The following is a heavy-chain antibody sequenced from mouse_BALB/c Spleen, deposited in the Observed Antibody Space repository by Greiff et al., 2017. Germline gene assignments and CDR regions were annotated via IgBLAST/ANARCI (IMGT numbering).Heavy chain of an antibody. Sequence: VKLVESGGGLVQPGGSRKLSCAASGFTFSSFGMHWVRQAPEKGLEWVAYISSGSSTIYYADTVKGRFTISRDNPKNTLFLQMTSLRSEDTAMYYCANGPFAYWGQGTLVTVSA. CDR2: ISSGSSTI. CDR3: ANGPFAY. D-gene: IGHD1-2*01. CDR1: GFTFSSFG. V-gene: IGHV5-17*02. J-gene: IGHJ3*01.